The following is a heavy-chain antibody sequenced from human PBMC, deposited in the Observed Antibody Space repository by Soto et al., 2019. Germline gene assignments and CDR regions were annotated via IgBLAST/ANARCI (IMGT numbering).Heavy chain of an antibody. Sequence: TGGSLRLSCAASGFTFSSYSMNWVRQAPGKGLEWVSYISSSSSTIYYADSVKGRFTISRDNAKNSLYLQMNSLRDEDTAVYYCASGRYSYGSAFDYWGQGTLVTVSS. J-gene: IGHJ4*02. D-gene: IGHD5-18*01. CDR1: GFTFSSYS. V-gene: IGHV3-48*02. CDR2: ISSSSSTI. CDR3: ASGRYSYGSAFDY.